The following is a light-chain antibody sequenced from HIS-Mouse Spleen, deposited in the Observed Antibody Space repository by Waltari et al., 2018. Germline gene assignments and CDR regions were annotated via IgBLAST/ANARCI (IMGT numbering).Light chain of an antibody. V-gene: IGKV1-5*03. CDR3: QQYNSYSWT. Sequence: DIQMTQSPSTLSASVGDRVTIPCRASQSISSWLAWYQQKPGKAPKLLIYKASSLESGVPSRFSGSGSGTEVTLTISSLQPDDFATYYCQQYNSYSWTFGQGTKVEIK. CDR1: QSISSW. J-gene: IGKJ1*01. CDR2: KAS.